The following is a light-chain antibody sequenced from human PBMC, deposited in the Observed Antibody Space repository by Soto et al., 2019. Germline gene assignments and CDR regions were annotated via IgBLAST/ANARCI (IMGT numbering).Light chain of an antibody. CDR3: SSYTSSSTLLYV. CDR2: EVS. V-gene: IGLV2-14*01. J-gene: IGLJ1*01. Sequence: QSALTQPASVSGSPGQSITISCTGTSSDVGGYNYVSWYQQHPGTAPKLMIYEVSNRPSGVSNRFSGSKSGNTASLTISGLQAEDEADYYCSSYTSSSTLLYVFGTGTTVTVL. CDR1: SSDVGGYNY.